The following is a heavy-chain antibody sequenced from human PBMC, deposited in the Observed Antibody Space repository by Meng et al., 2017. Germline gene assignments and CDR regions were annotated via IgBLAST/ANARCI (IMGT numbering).Heavy chain of an antibody. V-gene: IGHV1-46*02. CDR3: ATDNWGPHY. CDR2: INPSDNSA. Sequence: QVRLGPVGAEGKKPGASVKFSCKASGDTLNTYNMHWVRQAPGQGLEWMGIINPSDNSAAYAQGFQGRLTMTRDTCTSTLYMELTSLQFEDTAIYYCATDNWGPHYWGQGTLVTVSS. J-gene: IGHJ4*02. D-gene: IGHD7-27*01. CDR1: GDTLNTYN.